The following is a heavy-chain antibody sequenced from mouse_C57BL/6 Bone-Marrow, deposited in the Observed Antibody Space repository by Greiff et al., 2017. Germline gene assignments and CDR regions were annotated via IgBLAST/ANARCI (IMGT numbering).Heavy chain of an antibody. CDR2: IYPGSGST. V-gene: IGHV1-55*01. Sequence: QVQLKQPGAELVKPGASVKMSCKASGYTFTSYWITWVKQRPGQGLEWIGDIYPGSGSTNYTEKFKSKATLTVDTSHSTAYMQISSLTAEDSAVYYCARGGIDSNYWYFDVWGTGTTVTVSS. D-gene: IGHD2-5*01. CDR1: GYTFTSYW. J-gene: IGHJ1*03. CDR3: ARGGIDSNYWYFDV.